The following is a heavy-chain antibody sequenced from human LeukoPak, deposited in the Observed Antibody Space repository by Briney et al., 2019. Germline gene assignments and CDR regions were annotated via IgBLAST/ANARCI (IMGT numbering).Heavy chain of an antibody. CDR1: GFIFDDYA. CDR2: ISWNGGAV. CDR3: AKGLVRPVGATHFDF. Sequence: GRSLRLSCAASGFIFDDYAMHWVRQAPGKGPEWVSGISWNGGAVGYADSVKGRCTISRDNAGNSLYLQLNRLRPEDMAYYYCAKGLVRPVGATHFDFWGQGTLVTVSS. J-gene: IGHJ4*02. V-gene: IGHV3-9*03. D-gene: IGHD1-26*01.